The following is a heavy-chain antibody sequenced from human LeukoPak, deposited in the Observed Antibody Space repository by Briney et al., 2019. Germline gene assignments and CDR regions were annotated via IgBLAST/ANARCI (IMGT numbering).Heavy chain of an antibody. Sequence: GGSLRLSCAASGFTFSSYSMNWVRQVPGKGLEWISYISSSSTTINYADSVKGRFTISRDNAKNSLFLQMSSLRAEDTAVYFCARGNYYGYTFYFDYWGQGALVTVSS. D-gene: IGHD3-10*01. J-gene: IGHJ4*02. CDR3: ARGNYYGYTFYFDY. CDR2: ISSSSTTI. CDR1: GFTFSSYS. V-gene: IGHV3-48*04.